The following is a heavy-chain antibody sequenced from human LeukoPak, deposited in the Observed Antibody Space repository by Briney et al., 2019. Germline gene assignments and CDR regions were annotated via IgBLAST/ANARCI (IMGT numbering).Heavy chain of an antibody. D-gene: IGHD6-13*01. Sequence: GGSLRLSCAASGFTFDDYTMHWVRQAPGEGLEWVSLISWDGGITYYADSVKGRFTISRDNSKNSLYLQMNSLRAEDTAVYYCARVAEAAAFDYWGQGTLVTVSS. V-gene: IGHV3-43*01. CDR1: GFTFDDYT. J-gene: IGHJ4*02. CDR3: ARVAEAAAFDY. CDR2: ISWDGGIT.